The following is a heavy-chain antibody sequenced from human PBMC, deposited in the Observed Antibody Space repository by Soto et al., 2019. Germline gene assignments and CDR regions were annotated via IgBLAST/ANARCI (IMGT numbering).Heavy chain of an antibody. Sequence: SETLSLTCTVSGGSISSSSYYWGWIRQPPGKGLEWIGTTFYTGTTYYNPSLKSRVTISVDTSKNQFSLKLSSVTAADTAVYYCARLPLRKTPTTPYYYYYMDVWGKGTTVTVSS. V-gene: IGHV4-39*01. CDR2: TFYTGTT. CDR3: ARLPLRKTPTTPYYYYYMDV. J-gene: IGHJ6*03. D-gene: IGHD1-1*01. CDR1: GGSISSSSYY.